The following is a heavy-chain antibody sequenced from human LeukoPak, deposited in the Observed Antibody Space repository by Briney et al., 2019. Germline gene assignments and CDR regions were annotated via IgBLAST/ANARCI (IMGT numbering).Heavy chain of an antibody. Sequence: GGSLRLSCAASGFTFSNAWMSWVRQAPGKGLEWVGRIKSKTDGGTTDYAAPMKGRFTISRDDSKNTLYLQMNSLKTEDTAVYYCTTDGLDIVVVPAAIGPYYYMDVWGKGTTVTVSS. CDR2: IKSKTDGGTT. D-gene: IGHD2-2*01. CDR3: TTDGLDIVVVPAAIGPYYYMDV. CDR1: GFTFSNAW. J-gene: IGHJ6*03. V-gene: IGHV3-15*01.